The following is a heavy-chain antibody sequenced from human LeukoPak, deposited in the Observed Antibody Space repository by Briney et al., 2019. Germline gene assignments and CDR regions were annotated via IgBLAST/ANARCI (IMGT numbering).Heavy chain of an antibody. Sequence: GGSLRLSCAASGFTFSSYAMNWVRPAPGKGLEWVSAISGSGSSTYYADSVKGRFTISRDNSNNTLYLQMNSLRAEDTAVSHCAATRYYYDSSGYSNFDYWGQGTLVTVSS. J-gene: IGHJ4*01. CDR1: GFTFSSYA. CDR2: ISGSGSST. CDR3: AATRYYYDSSGYSNFDY. V-gene: IGHV3-23*01. D-gene: IGHD3-22*01.